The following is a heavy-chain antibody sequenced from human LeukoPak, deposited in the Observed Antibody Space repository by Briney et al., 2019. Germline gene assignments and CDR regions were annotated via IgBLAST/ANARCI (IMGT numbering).Heavy chain of an antibody. V-gene: IGHV4-4*07. Sequence: SETLSLTCTVSRASISDNYWSWSRQPAGKALEWIGRTYTSGDTNYNPSLKSRASVSVDTSKNQFYLSLRYVTAADTAVYYCTIGGASGSLVHRGPGTLVTVSS. CDR3: TIGGASGSLVH. D-gene: IGHD6-13*01. CDR1: RASISDNY. J-gene: IGHJ4*02. CDR2: TYTSGDT.